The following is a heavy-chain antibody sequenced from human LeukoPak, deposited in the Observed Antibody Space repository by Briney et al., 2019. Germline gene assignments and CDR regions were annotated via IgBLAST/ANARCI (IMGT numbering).Heavy chain of an antibody. D-gene: IGHD2-2*01. CDR3: ARDIVVVPAAIYDY. Sequence: PGGSLRLSCAASGFTFSSYAMSWVRQAPGKGLEWVSVISGSGGSTYYADSVKGRFTISRDNSKNTLYLQMSSLRAEDTAVYYCARDIVVVPAAIYDYWGQGTLVTVSS. CDR2: ISGSGGST. CDR1: GFTFSSYA. J-gene: IGHJ4*02. V-gene: IGHV3-23*01.